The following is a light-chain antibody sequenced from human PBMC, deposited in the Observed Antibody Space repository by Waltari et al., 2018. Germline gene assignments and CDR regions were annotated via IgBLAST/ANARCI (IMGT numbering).Light chain of an antibody. V-gene: IGLV2-14*03. Sequence: QSALTQPASVSGSPGESLTISCTGTSSDLGGYNYVYWYQQHPGKAPELMIYDVNYRPSGVSNRFSGSKSGNTASLTISGLQAEDEADYYCSSYTTSNIIIFGGGTKLSVL. CDR1: SSDLGGYNY. J-gene: IGLJ2*01. CDR2: DVN. CDR3: SSYTTSNIII.